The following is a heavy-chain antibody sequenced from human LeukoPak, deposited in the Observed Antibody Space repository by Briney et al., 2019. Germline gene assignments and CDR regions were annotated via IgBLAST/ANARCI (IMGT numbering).Heavy chain of an antibody. CDR3: ARGGAIAYDSGWCDP. D-gene: IGHD5-12*01. V-gene: IGHV4-4*07. Sequence: SETLSLTCRVSGGSMSSFYWRCVRQPAGKGLEWIGHIYSAGNTYYNPSLKSRVIMSIDTAKNEFFLKLSSVTVADTAVYYCARGGAIAYDSGWCDPWGQGILVTVSS. CDR2: IYSAGNT. J-gene: IGHJ5*02. CDR1: GGSMSSFY.